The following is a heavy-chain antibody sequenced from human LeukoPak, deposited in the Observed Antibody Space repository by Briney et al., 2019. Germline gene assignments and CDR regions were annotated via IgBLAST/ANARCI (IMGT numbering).Heavy chain of an antibody. CDR2: IYYGGST. CDR1: GGSISSGDYY. V-gene: IGHV4-30-4*02. D-gene: IGHD3-22*01. J-gene: IGHJ3*02. Sequence: KPSETLSLTCTVSGGSISSGDYYWSWIRQPPGKGLEWIGYIYYGGSTYYNPSLKSRITISVDTSKNQFSLKLSSVTAADTAVYYCAGDGYYDSTRLDAFDIWGQGTMVTVSS. CDR3: AGDGYYDSTRLDAFDI.